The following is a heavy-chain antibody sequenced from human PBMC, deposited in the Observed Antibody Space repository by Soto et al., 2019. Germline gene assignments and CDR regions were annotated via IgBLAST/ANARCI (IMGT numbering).Heavy chain of an antibody. J-gene: IGHJ6*02. CDR3: ARDSQVAARPVYYYGMDV. CDR1: GGTFSSYA. V-gene: IGHV1-69*01. CDR2: IIPIFGTA. D-gene: IGHD6-6*01. Sequence: QVQLVQSGAEVKKPGSSVKVSCKASGGTFSSYAISWVRQAPGQGLEWMGGIIPIFGTANYAQKFQGRVTIPADESTSTAYMELSSLRSEDTAVYYCARDSQVAARPVYYYGMDVWGQGTTVTVSS.